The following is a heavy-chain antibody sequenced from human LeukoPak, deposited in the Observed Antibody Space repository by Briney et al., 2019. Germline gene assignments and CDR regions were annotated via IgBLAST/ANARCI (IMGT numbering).Heavy chain of an antibody. J-gene: IGHJ5*02. Sequence: ASVKVSCKASGYTFTGYYMHWVRQAAGQGLEWMGWINPNSGGTNYAQKFQGRVTMTRDTSISTAYMELSRLRSDDTAVYYCARDLREAARPFDPWGQGTLVTVSS. D-gene: IGHD6-6*01. CDR3: ARDLREAARPFDP. V-gene: IGHV1-2*02. CDR2: INPNSGGT. CDR1: GYTFTGYY.